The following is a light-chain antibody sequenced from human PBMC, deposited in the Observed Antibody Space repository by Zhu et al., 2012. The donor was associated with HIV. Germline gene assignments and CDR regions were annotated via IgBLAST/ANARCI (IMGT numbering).Light chain of an antibody. J-gene: IGKJ1*01. V-gene: IGKV3-20*01. Sequence: EIVLTQSPGTLSLSPGERATLSCRASQSVTSTYFAWYKQKPGQAPRLLIYGASSGATGIPDRFSGSGSGTDFTLTISRLEPEDFAVYYCQHYGSSLWTFGQGTKVEIK. CDR1: QSVTSTY. CDR2: GAS. CDR3: QHYGSSLWT.